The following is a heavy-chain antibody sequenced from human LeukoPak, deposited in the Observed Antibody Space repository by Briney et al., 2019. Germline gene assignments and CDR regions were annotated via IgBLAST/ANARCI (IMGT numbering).Heavy chain of an antibody. CDR2: IYSSGST. CDR1: GDSINSNNYY. Sequence: SETLSLTCTVSGDSINSNNYYWSWIRQPAGKGLEWIGRIYSSGSTNYNPSLKSRVTISVKTSKNQFSLKLSSVTAADTAVYYCARVTGYMIEDYFDYWGQGTLVIVSS. V-gene: IGHV4-61*02. CDR3: ARVTGYMIEDYFDY. J-gene: IGHJ4*02. D-gene: IGHD3-22*01.